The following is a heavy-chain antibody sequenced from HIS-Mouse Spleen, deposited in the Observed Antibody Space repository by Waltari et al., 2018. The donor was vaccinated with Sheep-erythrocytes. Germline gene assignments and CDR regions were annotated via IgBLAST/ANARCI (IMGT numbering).Heavy chain of an antibody. J-gene: IGHJ3*02. CDR1: GYTFTGYY. V-gene: IGHV1-2*02. CDR3: ARGRIAAAVYAFDI. Sequence: QVQLVQSGAEVKKPGASVKVSCKASGYTFTGYYMHWVRQAPGQGLEWMGWSNPNRGGTNYAQKFQGRVTMTRDTSISTAYMELSRLRSDDTAVYYCARGRIAAAVYAFDIWGQGTMVTVSS. CDR2: SNPNRGGT. D-gene: IGHD6-13*01.